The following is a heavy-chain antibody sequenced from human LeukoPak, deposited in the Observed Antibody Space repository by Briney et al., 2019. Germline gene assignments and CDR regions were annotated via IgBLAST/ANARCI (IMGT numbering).Heavy chain of an antibody. J-gene: IGHJ4*02. V-gene: IGHV3-7*03. CDR2: IKPDGSAK. D-gene: IGHD4-23*01. CDR1: GLTFNIDW. Sequence: GGSLRLSCATSGLTFNIDWMNWVRQAPGKGLGWVANIKPDGSAKSYVGSVRGRFTISRDNAKESLFLQMNSLRADDTAVYYCARGLRWPDFWGQGTLVTVSS. CDR3: ARGLRWPDF.